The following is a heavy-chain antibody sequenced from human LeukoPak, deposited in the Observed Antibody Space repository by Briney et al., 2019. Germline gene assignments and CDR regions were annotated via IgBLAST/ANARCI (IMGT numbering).Heavy chain of an antibody. CDR1: GFTFSSYG. V-gene: IGHV4-39*07. D-gene: IGHD1-26*01. Sequence: GSLRLSCAASGFTFSSYGMHWVRQAPGKGLEWIGSIYYSGSTYYNPSLKSRVTISVDTSKNQFSLKLSSVTAADTAVYYCARDWDPRVGFDYWGQGTLVTVSS. CDR2: IYYSGST. J-gene: IGHJ4*02. CDR3: ARDWDPRVGFDY.